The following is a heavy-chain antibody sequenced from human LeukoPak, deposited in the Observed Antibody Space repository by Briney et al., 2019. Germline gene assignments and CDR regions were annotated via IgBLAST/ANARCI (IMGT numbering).Heavy chain of an antibody. Sequence: SETLSLTCAVYGRSFSGYYWSWIRQPPGKGLEWIGEINHSGSTNYNPSLKSRVTISVDTSKNQFSLKLSSVTAADTAVYYCARKRGYSYGRTYYFDYWGQGTLVTVSS. CDR1: GRSFSGYY. D-gene: IGHD5-18*01. V-gene: IGHV4-34*01. J-gene: IGHJ4*02. CDR2: INHSGST. CDR3: ARKRGYSYGRTYYFDY.